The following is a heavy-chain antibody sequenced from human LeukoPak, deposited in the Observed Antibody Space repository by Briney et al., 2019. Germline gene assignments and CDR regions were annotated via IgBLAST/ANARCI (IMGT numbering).Heavy chain of an antibody. J-gene: IGHJ6*02. Sequence: ASVKVSCKASGYTFTSYAMHWVRQAPGQRLEWMGWINAGNGNTKYSQKFQGRVTMTRDTSTSTVYMELSSLRSEDTAVYYCARSPRPPKEGATTLYYGMDVWGQGTTVTVSS. D-gene: IGHD1-26*01. V-gene: IGHV1-3*01. CDR2: INAGNGNT. CDR3: ARSPRPPKEGATTLYYGMDV. CDR1: GYTFTSYA.